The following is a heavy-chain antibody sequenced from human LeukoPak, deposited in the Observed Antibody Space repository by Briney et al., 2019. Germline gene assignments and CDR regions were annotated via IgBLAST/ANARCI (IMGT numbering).Heavy chain of an antibody. V-gene: IGHV4-39*01. Sequence: SETLSLTCTVSGGSISSSSYYWGWIRQPPGKGLEWIGSIYYSGSTYYNPSPKSRVTISVDTSKNQFSLKLSSVTAADTAVYYCARPGAASRTFDIWGQGTMVTVSS. J-gene: IGHJ3*02. D-gene: IGHD6-13*01. CDR3: ARPGAASRTFDI. CDR2: IYYSGST. CDR1: GGSISSSSYY.